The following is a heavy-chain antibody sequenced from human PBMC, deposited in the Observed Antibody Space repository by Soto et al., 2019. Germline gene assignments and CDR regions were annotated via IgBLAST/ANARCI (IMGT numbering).Heavy chain of an antibody. J-gene: IGHJ4*02. CDR1: GDSVSNDNYY. V-gene: IGHV4-34*01. Sequence: KTSETLSLTCAVSGDSVSNDNYYWSWIRQPPGKGLEWIGEINHSGSTNYNPSLKSRVTISVDTSKNQFSLKLSSVTAADTAVYYCARGLGTAMVIAARHNYFDYWGQGTLVTVSS. CDR2: INHSGST. D-gene: IGHD5-18*01. CDR3: ARGLGTAMVIAARHNYFDY.